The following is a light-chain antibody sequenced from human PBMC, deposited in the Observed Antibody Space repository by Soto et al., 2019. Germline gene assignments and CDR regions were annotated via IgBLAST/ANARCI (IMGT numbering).Light chain of an antibody. CDR2: GAS. V-gene: IGKV3-15*01. CDR3: HQDINLPWT. Sequence: EIVMTQSPATLSVSPGERATLSCRASQSVSSNLAWYQQKPGQAPRLLIYGASTRATGIPARFSGAGSGTDFTLTISRLEPEDFAVYFCHQDINLPWTFGQGTKGDIK. J-gene: IGKJ1*01. CDR1: QSVSSN.